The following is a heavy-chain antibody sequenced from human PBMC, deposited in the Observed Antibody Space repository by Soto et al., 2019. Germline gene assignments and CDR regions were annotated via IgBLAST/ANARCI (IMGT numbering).Heavy chain of an antibody. J-gene: IGHJ5*02. CDR2: ISSSSSYT. Sequence: GGSLRLSCAASGFTFGDYYMSWIRQAPGKGLEWVSYISSSSSYTNYADSVKGRFTISRDNAKNSLYLQMNSLRAEDTAVYYCARDGTPYYYDSSGYAHGNWFDPWGQGTLVTVSS. D-gene: IGHD3-22*01. CDR1: GFTFGDYY. V-gene: IGHV3-11*06. CDR3: ARDGTPYYYDSSGYAHGNWFDP.